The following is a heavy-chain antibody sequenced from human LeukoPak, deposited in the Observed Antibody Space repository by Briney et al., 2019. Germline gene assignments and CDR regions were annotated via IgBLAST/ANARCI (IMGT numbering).Heavy chain of an antibody. CDR3: GRRTFYDTLTGYKYWYFDL. Sequence: PSETLPLTCTVSGGPISSYYWSWIRQPPGKRLEWIGYTHYSGSTDKNPSLWSRVTMSVDTSKNQISLKLSSVTAADTAVYYCGRRTFYDTLTGYKYWYFDLWGRGTLVTVSS. CDR2: THYSGST. D-gene: IGHD3-9*01. V-gene: IGHV4-59*01. J-gene: IGHJ2*01. CDR1: GGPISSYY.